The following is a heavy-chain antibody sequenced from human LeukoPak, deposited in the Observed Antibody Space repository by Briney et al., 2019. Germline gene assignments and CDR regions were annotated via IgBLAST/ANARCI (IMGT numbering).Heavy chain of an antibody. V-gene: IGHV4-61*02. CDR1: GGAISSGSYY. J-gene: IGHJ5*02. CDR3: AREDYYDSSGYQLGWFDP. Sequence: SETLSLTCTVSGGAISSGSYYWSWIRQPAGKGLEWIGRIYTSGSTNYNPSLKSRVTISVDTSKNQFSLKLSSVTATDTAVYYCAREDYYDSSGYQLGWFDPWGQGTLVTVSS. D-gene: IGHD3-22*01. CDR2: IYTSGST.